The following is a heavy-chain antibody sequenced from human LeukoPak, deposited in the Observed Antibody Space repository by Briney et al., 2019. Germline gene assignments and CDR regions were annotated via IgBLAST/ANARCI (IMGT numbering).Heavy chain of an antibody. CDR3: ARGATIAAFDI. V-gene: IGHV1-2*02. CDR1: GYTFTVYY. Sequence: AASVKVSCTASGYTFTVYYMHWVRQAPGQGLEWMGWINPNSGGTNYAQKFQGRVTMTRDTSISTAYMELSRLRSDDTAVYYCARGATIAAFDIWGQGTMVTVSS. D-gene: IGHD5-12*01. CDR2: INPNSGGT. J-gene: IGHJ3*02.